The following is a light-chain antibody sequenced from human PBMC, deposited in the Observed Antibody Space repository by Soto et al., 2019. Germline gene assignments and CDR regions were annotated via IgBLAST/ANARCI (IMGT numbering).Light chain of an antibody. CDR3: QSNDNGLSGSDV. V-gene: IGLV1-40*01. CDR2: GDS. CDR1: SSNIGAGYD. Sequence: QSVLTQPPSVSGAPGQMVTISCTGSSSNIGAGYDVNWYQQLPETAPKLLIFGDSNRPSGVPDRFSGSKSGTSASLVITGLQAYDEADYYCQSNDNGLSGSDVFGTGTSSPS. J-gene: IGLJ1*01.